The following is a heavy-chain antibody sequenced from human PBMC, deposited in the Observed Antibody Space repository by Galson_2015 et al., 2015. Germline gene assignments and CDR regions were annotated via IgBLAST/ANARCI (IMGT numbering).Heavy chain of an antibody. V-gene: IGHV4-4*02. Sequence: ATLFLPCAVSGGSISSRNWWSWVRPPPGQGLEWIGEIYHSGSTNYNPSLKSRGSISVDKSKNQYSLKLSSVHAADTAVYYCAAIAAAGRGFDYWGQGTLVTVSS. J-gene: IGHJ4*02. CDR1: GGSISSRNW. D-gene: IGHD6-13*01. CDR2: IYHSGST. CDR3: AAIAAAGRGFDY.